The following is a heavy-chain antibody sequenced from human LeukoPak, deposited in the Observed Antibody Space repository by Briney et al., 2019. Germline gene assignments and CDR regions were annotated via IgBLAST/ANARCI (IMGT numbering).Heavy chain of an antibody. V-gene: IGHV3-21*01. Sequence: GGSLRLSCTASGFTFSSYGINWVRQAPGEGLEWVSSISSSSSYIYYADSVKGRFTISRDNAKNSLYLQMNSLRAEDTAVYYCALGEAAQPSDYWGHGTLVTVSS. CDR2: ISSSSSYI. D-gene: IGHD2-15*01. CDR3: ALGEAAQPSDY. J-gene: IGHJ4*01. CDR1: GFTFSSYG.